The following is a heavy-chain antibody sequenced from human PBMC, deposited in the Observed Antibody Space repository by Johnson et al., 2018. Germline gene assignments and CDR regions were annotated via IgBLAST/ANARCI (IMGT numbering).Heavy chain of an antibody. D-gene: IGHD5-24*01. J-gene: IGHJ4*02. CDR3: AIHLYVQFH. Sequence: VQLVESGGGLGQPGGSLTLSCAASGDTFSRYGVSWVRQVPGKGLEWVSGMGNSAAPIKYTDSVKGRLTISRDNNKDTLYLQMNNLRAEDTAVYYCAIHLYVQFHWGQGTLVTVSS. CDR2: MGNSAAPI. CDR1: GDTFSRYG. V-gene: IGHV3-23*04.